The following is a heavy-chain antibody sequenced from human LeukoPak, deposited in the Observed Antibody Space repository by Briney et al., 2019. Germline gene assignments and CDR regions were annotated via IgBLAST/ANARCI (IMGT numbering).Heavy chain of an antibody. D-gene: IGHD3-10*02. J-gene: IGHJ6*03. CDR1: GFPFSSYS. CDR2: FSSSSSTI. CDR3: ARSLRVRGVPDYMDV. V-gene: IGHV3-48*01. Sequence: PGGSLSLSWEASGFPFSSYSITWVRQAPGKGLEGVSYFSSSSSTIYYADSAKGRFTISRDNSKNMLYFQMNSLRAEDTAVYYCARSLRVRGVPDYMDVWGKGTTVIISS.